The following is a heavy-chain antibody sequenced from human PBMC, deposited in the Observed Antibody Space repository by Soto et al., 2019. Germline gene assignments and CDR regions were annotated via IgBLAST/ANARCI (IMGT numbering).Heavy chain of an antibody. Sequence: GGSLRLSCAASGFTFDDYAMHWVRQAPGKGLEWVSGISWNSGSIGYADSVKGRFTISRDNAKNSLYLQMNSLRAEDTALYYCAKDMGSGSSQPGYYYYGMDVWGQGTTVTVSS. J-gene: IGHJ6*02. V-gene: IGHV3-9*01. CDR1: GFTFDDYA. CDR3: AKDMGSGSSQPGYYYYGMDV. D-gene: IGHD1-26*01. CDR2: ISWNSGSI.